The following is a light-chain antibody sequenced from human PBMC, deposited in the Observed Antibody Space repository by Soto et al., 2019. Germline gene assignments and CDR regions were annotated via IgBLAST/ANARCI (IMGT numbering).Light chain of an antibody. CDR3: QTWGTGIQV. CDR2: LNSDGSH. V-gene: IGLV4-69*01. CDR1: SGHSSYA. J-gene: IGLJ3*02. Sequence: QLVLTQSPSASASLGASVKLTCTLSSGHSSYAIAWHQQQPEKGPRYLMKLNSDGSHSKGDGIPARFSGSSSGAERYLTISSLQSEDEADYYCQTWGTGIQVFGGGTKVTVL.